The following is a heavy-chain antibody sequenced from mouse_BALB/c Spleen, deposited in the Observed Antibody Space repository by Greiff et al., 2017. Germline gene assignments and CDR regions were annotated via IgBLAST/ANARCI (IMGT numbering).Heavy chain of an antibody. J-gene: IGHJ4*01. CDR1: GFTFSSYA. CDR3: AREGVDY. CDR2: ISSGGST. Sequence: DVHLVESGGGLVKPGGSLKLSCAASGFTFSSYAMSWVRQTPEKRLEWVASISSGGSTYYPDSVKGRFTISRDNARNILYLQMSSLRSEDTAMYYCAREGVDYWGQGTSVTVSS. V-gene: IGHV5-6-5*01.